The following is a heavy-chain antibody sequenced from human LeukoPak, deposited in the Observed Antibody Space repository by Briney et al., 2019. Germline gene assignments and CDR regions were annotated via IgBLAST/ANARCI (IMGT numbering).Heavy chain of an antibody. Sequence: SETLSLTCGVHGGSFSGYYWSWIRQPPGKGLEWIGDINHRGSTNYKPSLKSRVTRSVDTSKNQYSLKLSSVTAADTAVYYCVAYYYDSNGYYFVDYWGQGTLVTVSS. CDR2: INHRGST. CDR3: VAYYYDSNGYYFVDY. V-gene: IGHV4-34*01. J-gene: IGHJ4*02. D-gene: IGHD3-22*01. CDR1: GGSFSGYY.